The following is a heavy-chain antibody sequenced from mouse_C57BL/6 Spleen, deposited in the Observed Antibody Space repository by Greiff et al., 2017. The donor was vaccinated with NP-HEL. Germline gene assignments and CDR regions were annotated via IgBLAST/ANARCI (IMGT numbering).Heavy chain of an antibody. D-gene: IGHD1-1*01. V-gene: IGHV1-50*01. CDR1: GYTFTSYW. J-gene: IGHJ4*01. Sequence: VQLQQPGAELVKPGASVKLSCKASGYTFTSYWMQWVKQRPGQGLEWIGEIDPSDSYTNYNQKFKGKATFTVDTSSSYSYMRLSSLTSEDSAVYYCARLTTVVEGYAMDYWGQGTSVTVSS. CDR2: IDPSDSYT. CDR3: ARLTTVVEGYAMDY.